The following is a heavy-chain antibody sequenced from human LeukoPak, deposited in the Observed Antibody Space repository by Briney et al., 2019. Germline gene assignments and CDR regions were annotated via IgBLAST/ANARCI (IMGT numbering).Heavy chain of an antibody. J-gene: IGHJ4*02. CDR1: GFTFSDSW. D-gene: IGHD6-13*01. CDR2: IDQDGREK. CDR3: AREPQGSSWYDGTEPVDY. Sequence: PGGSLRLSCVASGFTFSDSWMSWVRQVPGKGLQWVANIDQDGREKNYVDSVKGRFTISRDNGKNSLYLEMDSLRAEDTAVYYCAREPQGSSWYDGTEPVDYWGQGTLVTVSS. V-gene: IGHV3-7*01.